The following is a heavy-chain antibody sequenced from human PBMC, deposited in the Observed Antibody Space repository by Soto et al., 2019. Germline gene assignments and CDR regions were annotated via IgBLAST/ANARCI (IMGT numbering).Heavy chain of an antibody. V-gene: IGHV4-31*03. CDR2: IYYSGST. CDR3: ARDGSSHPYYYGMDV. Sequence: SETLSLTCTVSGGSISSGGYYWSWIRQHPGKGLEWIGYIYYSGSTYYNPSLKSRVTISVDTSKNQFSLKLSSVTAADTAVYYCARDGSSHPYYYGMDVWGQGTTVTVSS. J-gene: IGHJ6*02. D-gene: IGHD1-26*01. CDR1: GGSISSGGYY.